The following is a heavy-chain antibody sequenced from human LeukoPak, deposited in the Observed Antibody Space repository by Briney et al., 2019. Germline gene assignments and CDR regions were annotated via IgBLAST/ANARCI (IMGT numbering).Heavy chain of an antibody. V-gene: IGHV3-30*18. Sequence: PGGSLRLSCAASGFTFSSYGMHWVHQAPGKGLEWVALISLDGSNKDYAESVKGRFTISRDSSKNTLYLQMNSLRAEDTAVYYCAKDGEVSWFGPESYWGQGTLVAVSS. J-gene: IGHJ4*02. CDR3: AKDGEVSWFGPESY. CDR2: ISLDGSNK. D-gene: IGHD3-10*01. CDR1: GFTFSSYG.